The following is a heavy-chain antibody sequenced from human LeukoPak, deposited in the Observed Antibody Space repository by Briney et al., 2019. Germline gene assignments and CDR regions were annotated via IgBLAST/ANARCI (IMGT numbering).Heavy chain of an antibody. V-gene: IGHV4-34*01. D-gene: IGHD4-11*01. J-gene: IGHJ4*02. Sequence: SETLSLTCAVYGGSFSAYYWGWIRQPPGQGLEWIGEINHSGRTNYNPSLKSRVTISVDMSKNQFSLRLSSVTAADTAVYYCARLPPQYVFFHFWGEGTLVTVSS. CDR1: GGSFSAYY. CDR3: ARLPPQYVFFHF. CDR2: INHSGRT.